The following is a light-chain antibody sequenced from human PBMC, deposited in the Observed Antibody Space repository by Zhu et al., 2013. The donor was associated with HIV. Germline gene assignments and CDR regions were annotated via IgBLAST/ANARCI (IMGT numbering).Light chain of an antibody. CDR2: DDT. Sequence: SYELSRDPSVSVAPGETATITCGGNNIGTKTVHWYQQKSGQAPVVVIYDDTDRPSGIPERFSGSNSGNTATLTISGTQAMDEADYYCQAWDSSTAVFGGGTKLTVL. J-gene: IGLJ2*01. CDR1: NIGTKT. V-gene: IGLV3-21*01. CDR3: QAWDSSTAV.